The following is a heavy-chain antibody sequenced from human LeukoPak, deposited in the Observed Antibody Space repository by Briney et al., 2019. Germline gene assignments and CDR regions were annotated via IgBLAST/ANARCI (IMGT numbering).Heavy chain of an antibody. J-gene: IGHJ6*02. V-gene: IGHV5-51*03. D-gene: IGHD3-22*01. CDR1: GYSFTSYW. CDR3: ARRTQYYYDSSGYGMDV. Sequence: GASLKISCKGSGYSFTSYWIGWVRQLPGKGLEWMGIIYPGDSDTRYSPSFQGQVTISADKSISTAYLQWSSLKASDTAMYYCARRTQYYYDSSGYGMDVWGQGTTVTVSS. CDR2: IYPGDSDT.